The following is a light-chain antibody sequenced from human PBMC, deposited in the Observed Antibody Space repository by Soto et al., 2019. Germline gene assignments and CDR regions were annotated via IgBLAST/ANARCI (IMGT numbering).Light chain of an antibody. V-gene: IGLV2-11*01. CDR2: DVS. Sequence: QSVLTQPRSVSGSPGQSVTISCTGTSSDVGGYNYVSWYQQHPGKAPKLMIYDVSKWPSGVPDRFSGSKSGNTASLTISGLQAEDEADYYCCSYSGSYTGVFGGGTKVTVL. J-gene: IGLJ3*02. CDR1: SSDVGGYNY. CDR3: CSYSGSYTGV.